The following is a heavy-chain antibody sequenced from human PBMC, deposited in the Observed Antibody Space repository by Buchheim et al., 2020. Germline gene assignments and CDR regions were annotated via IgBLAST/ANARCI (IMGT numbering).Heavy chain of an antibody. CDR1: GFTFSSYG. V-gene: IGHV3-30*18. D-gene: IGHD3-10*01. CDR3: AKDLGRASGFGTPLRAGMDV. Sequence: QVQLVESGGGVVQPGRSLRLSCAASGFTFSSYGMHWVRQAPGKGLEWVAVISYDGSNKYYADSVKGRFTISRDNSKNTLYLQMNSLRAEDTAVYYCAKDLGRASGFGTPLRAGMDVWGQGTT. CDR2: ISYDGSNK. J-gene: IGHJ6*02.